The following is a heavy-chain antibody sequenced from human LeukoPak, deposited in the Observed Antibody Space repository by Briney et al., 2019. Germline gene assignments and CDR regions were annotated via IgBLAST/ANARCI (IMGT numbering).Heavy chain of an antibody. V-gene: IGHV4-34*01. J-gene: IGHJ4*02. Sequence: TPSETLSLTCAVYGGSFSGYYWSWIRQPPGKGLEWIGEINHSGSTNYNPSLKSRVTISVDTSKNQFSLKLSSVTAADTAVYYCAGGYYFDYWGQGTLVTVSS. CDR2: INHSGST. CDR3: AGGYYFDY. CDR1: GGSFSGYY.